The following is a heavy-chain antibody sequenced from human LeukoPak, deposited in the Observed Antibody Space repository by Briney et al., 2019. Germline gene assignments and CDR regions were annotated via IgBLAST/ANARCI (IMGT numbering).Heavy chain of an antibody. J-gene: IGHJ4*02. Sequence: SETLSLTCAVYGGSFGGYHWTWIRQPPGKGPEWIGEINHSGSTNYNPSLKRRVFMSVDTAKNQFSLKLNSVSAADTAVYYCARGGYFDSSGYPNPLDSWGQGTLVTVSS. V-gene: IGHV4-34*01. CDR2: INHSGST. CDR1: GGSFGGYH. CDR3: ARGGYFDSSGYPNPLDS. D-gene: IGHD3-22*01.